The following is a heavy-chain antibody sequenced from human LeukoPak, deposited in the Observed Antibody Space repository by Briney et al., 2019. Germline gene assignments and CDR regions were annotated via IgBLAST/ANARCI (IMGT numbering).Heavy chain of an antibody. D-gene: IGHD3-10*01. Sequence: ASVKVSCKVSGYTLTELSMHWVRQAPGKGLEWMGGFDPEDGETIYAQKFQGRVTMTEDTSTDTAYMELSSLRSEDTAVYYCATVADVGVYGSGSASFDYWGQGTLVTVSS. CDR2: FDPEDGET. V-gene: IGHV1-24*01. J-gene: IGHJ4*02. CDR1: GYTLTELS. CDR3: ATVADVGVYGSGSASFDY.